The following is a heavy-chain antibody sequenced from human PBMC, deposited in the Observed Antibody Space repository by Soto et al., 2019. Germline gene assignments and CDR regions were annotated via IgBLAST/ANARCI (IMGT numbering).Heavy chain of an antibody. D-gene: IGHD3-16*01. CDR1: GGSIFSHY. CDR3: ERGHNLGGPPFDI. CDR2: IYYSGST. V-gene: IGHV4-59*11. Sequence: QVQLQESGPGLVKPAETLSLTCTVSGGSIFSHYWGWIRQPPGKGLEYIGYIYYSGSTNYNPSLRGRVTISVDRSREQSSRKLTSGPAADTAVYYGERGHNLGGPPFDIWGKGTSAPVSP. J-gene: IGHJ3*02.